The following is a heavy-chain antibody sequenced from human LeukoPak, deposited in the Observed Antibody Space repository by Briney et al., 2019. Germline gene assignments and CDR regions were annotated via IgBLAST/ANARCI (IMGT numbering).Heavy chain of an antibody. D-gene: IGHD2-2*01. Sequence: GGSLRLSCAASGFTFSSYGMHWVRQAPGKGLEWVAVISYDGSNKYYADSVKGRFTISRDNSKNTLYLQMNSLRAEDTAVYYCAKDSLGYCSSTSCYGENWFDPWGQGTLVTVSS. J-gene: IGHJ5*02. CDR2: ISYDGSNK. CDR3: AKDSLGYCSSTSCYGENWFDP. CDR1: GFTFSSYG. V-gene: IGHV3-30*18.